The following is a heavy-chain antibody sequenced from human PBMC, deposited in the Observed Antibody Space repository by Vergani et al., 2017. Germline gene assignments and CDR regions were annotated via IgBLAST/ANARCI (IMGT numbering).Heavy chain of an antibody. CDR3: ARRARAKRRSYYMDV. Sequence: QVQLQQWGAGLLKPSETLSLTCAVYGGSFSGYYWSWIRQPPGKGLEWIGEINHSGSTNYNPSLKSRVTISVDTSKNQFSLKLSSVTAADTAVYYCARRARAKRRSYYMDVWGKGTTVTVCS. CDR1: GGSFSGYY. CDR2: INHSGST. D-gene: IGHD6-6*01. J-gene: IGHJ6*03. V-gene: IGHV4-34*01.